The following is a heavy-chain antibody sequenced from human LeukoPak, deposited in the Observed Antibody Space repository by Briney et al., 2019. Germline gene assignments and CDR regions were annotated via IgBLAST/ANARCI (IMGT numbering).Heavy chain of an antibody. Sequence: GESLKISCKGSGYSFTSYWIGWVRQMPGKGLEWMGIIYPSDSDTRYSPSFQGQVTISADKSISTAYLQWSSLKASDTAMYYCASNRYSSNWYPDYWGQGTLVTVSS. CDR2: IYPSDSDT. J-gene: IGHJ4*02. D-gene: IGHD6-13*01. CDR3: ASNRYSSNWYPDY. V-gene: IGHV5-51*01. CDR1: GYSFTSYW.